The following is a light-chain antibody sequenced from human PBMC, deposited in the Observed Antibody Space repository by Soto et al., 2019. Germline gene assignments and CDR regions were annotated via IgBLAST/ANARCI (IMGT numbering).Light chain of an antibody. Sequence: EIVLTQSPGTLSLSPGERATLSCRASQSVSSSYLTWYLQKPGQAPRLLIYGASRRATGIPDRFSGSGSGTDFTLTISRLEPEDFAVYYCQQYGSSSYTFGQGTKLEIK. J-gene: IGKJ2*01. CDR3: QQYGSSSYT. CDR1: QSVSSSY. CDR2: GAS. V-gene: IGKV3-20*01.